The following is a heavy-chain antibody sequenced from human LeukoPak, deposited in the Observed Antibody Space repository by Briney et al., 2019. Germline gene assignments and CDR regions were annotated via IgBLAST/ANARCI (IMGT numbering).Heavy chain of an antibody. D-gene: IGHD3/OR15-3a*01. CDR2: ISGSAERM. CDR1: GFIFDNYA. V-gene: IGHV3-23*01. J-gene: IGHJ4*02. CDR3: AKRDYPSPPDFYPLFDY. Sequence: QPGGSLRLSCVASGFIFDNYAMAWVRQAPGKGLEWVSGISGSAERMYYADSVRGRFTISRDNSKNTLFLQLNSLRADDTAVYFCAKRDYPSPPDFYPLFDYWGQGALVTVSS.